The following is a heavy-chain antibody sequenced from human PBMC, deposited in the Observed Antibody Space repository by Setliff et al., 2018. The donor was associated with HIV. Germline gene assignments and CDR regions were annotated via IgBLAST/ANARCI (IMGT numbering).Heavy chain of an antibody. D-gene: IGHD5-18*01. CDR1: GFTFTNAW. Sequence: GGSLRLSCAASGFTFTNAWMSWVRQAPGRGLEWIGRIKTKGDGGNDERYAESVKGRFTISRDNSKNTLSLQMNSLRTEDTALYYCVKDISQSTAMDYWGQGTLVT. J-gene: IGHJ4*02. CDR3: VKDISQSTAMDY. CDR2: IKTKGDGGND. V-gene: IGHV3-15*01.